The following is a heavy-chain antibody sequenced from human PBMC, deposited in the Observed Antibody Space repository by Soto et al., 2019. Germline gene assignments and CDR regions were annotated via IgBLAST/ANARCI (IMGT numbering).Heavy chain of an antibody. CDR2: ISSSSSYT. D-gene: IGHD5-12*01. CDR3: ASYPNSGYDPYDAFDI. V-gene: IGHV3-11*06. J-gene: IGHJ3*02. CDR1: GFTFSDYY. Sequence: GGSLRLSCAASGFTFSDYYMSWIRQAPGKGLEWVSYISSSSSYTNYADSVKGRFTISRDNAKNSLYLQMNSLRAEDTAVYYCASYPNSGYDPYDAFDIWGQGTMVTVSS.